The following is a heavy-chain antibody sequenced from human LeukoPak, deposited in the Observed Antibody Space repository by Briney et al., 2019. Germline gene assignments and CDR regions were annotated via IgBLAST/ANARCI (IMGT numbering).Heavy chain of an antibody. V-gene: IGHV3-21*01. CDR2: ISSSSSYI. CDR1: GFTFNTYA. J-gene: IGHJ4*02. CDR3: AREGTVVTYYFDY. D-gene: IGHD4-23*01. Sequence: PGGSLRLSCAASGFTFNTYAMSWVRQAPGKGLEWVSFISSSSSYIYYADSVKGRFTISRDNAKNSLYLQMNSLRAEDTAVYYCAREGTVVTYYFDYWGQGTLVTVSS.